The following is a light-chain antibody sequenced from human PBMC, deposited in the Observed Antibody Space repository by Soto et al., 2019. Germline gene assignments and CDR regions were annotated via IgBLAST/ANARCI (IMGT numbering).Light chain of an antibody. CDR2: AAS. J-gene: IGKJ4*01. CDR1: QGITNS. V-gene: IGKV1-9*01. Sequence: DIQLTQSPSFLSASVGDRVTITCRASQGITNSLAWYQQKPGKAPNLLIYAASTLQGGAPSRFSGSGSGTDVTLTISSLQPEDFATYYCQQLTSNPLTFGGGTKVEIK. CDR3: QQLTSNPLT.